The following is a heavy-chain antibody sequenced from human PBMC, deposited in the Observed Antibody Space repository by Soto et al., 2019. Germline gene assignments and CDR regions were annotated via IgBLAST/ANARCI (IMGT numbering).Heavy chain of an antibody. D-gene: IGHD5-12*01. V-gene: IGHV4-4*02. CDR2: IYHSGST. J-gene: IGHJ4*02. CDR3: ARVAESQKLKYSGYGQIDY. CDR1: GGSISISNW. Sequence: QVHMQESGPGLVTPSGSLSFPCAVSGGSISISNWWSWFRRPPGKGRVWIGEIYHSGSTNYNPSLNRRVTISVEKSKNQFALKRSALTAADTAVYYCARVAESQKLKYSGYGQIDYWVQGSLVTVSS.